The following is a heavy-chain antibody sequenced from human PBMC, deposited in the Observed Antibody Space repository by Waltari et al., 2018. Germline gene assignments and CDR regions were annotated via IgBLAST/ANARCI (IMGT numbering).Heavy chain of an antibody. V-gene: IGHV4-34*02. J-gene: IGHJ3*02. D-gene: IGHD3-16*02. CDR2: IDQSDHP. CDR3: ARHRHPGHSFDI. CDR1: GGSFGSFW. Sequence: QVQLQQWGAGVLKPSETLSLTCVDNGGSFGSFWWSWIRQPPGKGLQWIGEIDQSDHPNYKPSLTSRVTISIDTSKNQFYLNLRSVAAADTAVYYCARHRHPGHSFDIWGQGASVLVSS.